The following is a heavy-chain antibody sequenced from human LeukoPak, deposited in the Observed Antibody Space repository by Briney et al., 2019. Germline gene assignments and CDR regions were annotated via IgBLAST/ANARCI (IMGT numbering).Heavy chain of an antibody. CDR3: ARDRCGGDCYSYAFDI. J-gene: IGHJ3*02. D-gene: IGHD2-21*02. CDR2: IYYSGST. Sequence: SQTLSLTCTVSGGSISSGDYYWSWIRQPLGKGLEWIGYIYYSGSTYYNPSLKSRVTISVDTSKNQFSLKLSSVTAADTAVYYCARDRCGGDCYSYAFDIWGQGTMVTVSS. CDR1: GGSISSGDYY. V-gene: IGHV4-30-4*01.